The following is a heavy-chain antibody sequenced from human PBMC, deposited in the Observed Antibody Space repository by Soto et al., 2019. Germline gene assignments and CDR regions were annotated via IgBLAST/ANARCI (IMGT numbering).Heavy chain of an antibody. CDR2: IYPGDSDT. Sequence: PGESLKISCKGSGYSFTSSWIGWVRQMPGKGLEWMGIIYPGDSDTRYSPSFQGHVTISADKSISTAYLQWSSLKASDTAMYYCASWYYDSSGYYYVYYWGQGTLVTVSS. CDR3: ASWYYDSSGYYYVYY. D-gene: IGHD3-22*01. CDR1: GYSFTSSW. J-gene: IGHJ4*02. V-gene: IGHV5-51*01.